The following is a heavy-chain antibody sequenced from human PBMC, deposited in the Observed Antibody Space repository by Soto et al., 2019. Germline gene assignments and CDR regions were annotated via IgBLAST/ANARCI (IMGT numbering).Heavy chain of an antibody. Sequence: GGSMRVSCAASGFTISSDWLHWVSKPPGKGLEWVSAISAGGGSTWYADSVKGRFTVSRDNAKNSFYLQMNSLRAADTAVYYCARGDYYDISGPFSDAFDIWGRGTMVTVS. CDR2: ISAGGGST. D-gene: IGHD3-22*01. V-gene: IGHV3-48*01. CDR1: GFTISSDW. J-gene: IGHJ3*02. CDR3: ARGDYYDISGPFSDAFDI.